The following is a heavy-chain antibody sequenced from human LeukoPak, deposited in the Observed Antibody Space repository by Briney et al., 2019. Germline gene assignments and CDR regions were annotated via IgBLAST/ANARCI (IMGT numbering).Heavy chain of an antibody. D-gene: IGHD1-1*01. V-gene: IGHV4-59*08. CDR1: GGSTTRYY. J-gene: IGHJ4*02. Sequence: SETLSLTCTVTGGSTTRYYWSWIRQPPGKGLEWIGYIYYSGSTNYNPSLKSRVTISVDTSKNQFSLKLSSVTAADTAVYYCARASTTDYFDYWGQGTLVTVSS. CDR2: IYYSGST. CDR3: ARASTTDYFDY.